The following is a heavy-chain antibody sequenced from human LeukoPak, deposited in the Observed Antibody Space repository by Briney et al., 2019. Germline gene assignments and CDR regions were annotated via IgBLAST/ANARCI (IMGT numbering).Heavy chain of an antibody. CDR3: ARSETTYYYDSSVYFYYYYGMDV. J-gene: IGHJ6*02. CDR1: GFTFSNYW. Sequence: GGSLRLSCAASGFTFSNYWMTWFRQAPGKGLEWVANIKQDGSEKYYVDSVKGRFTISRDNAKNSLYLQMNSLRAEDTAVYYCARSETTYYYDSSVYFYYYYGMDVWGQGTTVTVSS. V-gene: IGHV3-7*01. D-gene: IGHD3-22*01. CDR2: IKQDGSEK.